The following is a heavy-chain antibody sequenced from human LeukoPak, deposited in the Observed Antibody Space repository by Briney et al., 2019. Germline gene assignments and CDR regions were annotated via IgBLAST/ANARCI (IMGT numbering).Heavy chain of an antibody. CDR3: VREAMFERSLDR. V-gene: IGHV3-74*01. CDR1: GVTFRRYW. CDR2: TNTAGTIT. Sequence: GGSLRLSCEVSGVTFRRYWMHWVRQVPGKGLLWVARTNTAGTITTYADSVQGRFTMSRDNGQEKLFLQLTSLRVEDTAVYFCVREAMFERSLDRWGQGTLVTVSS. J-gene: IGHJ4*02. D-gene: IGHD1-14*01.